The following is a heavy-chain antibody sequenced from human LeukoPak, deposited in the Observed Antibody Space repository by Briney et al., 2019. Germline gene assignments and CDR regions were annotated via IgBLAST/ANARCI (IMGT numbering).Heavy chain of an antibody. CDR1: GFSFRNSW. Sequence: PGGSLRLSCAASGFSFRNSWMSWVRQAPGKGLEWVANIRQDGNEIYYMDSVKGRFTISRDNAKKSLYLQMNLLRAEDTAVYYCARDRYSSSWFYYYGMDVWGQGTTVTVSS. D-gene: IGHD6-13*01. J-gene: IGHJ6*02. V-gene: IGHV3-7*01. CDR2: IRQDGNEI. CDR3: ARDRYSSSWFYYYGMDV.